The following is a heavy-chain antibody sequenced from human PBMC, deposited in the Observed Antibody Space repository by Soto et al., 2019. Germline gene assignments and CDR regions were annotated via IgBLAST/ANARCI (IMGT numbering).Heavy chain of an antibody. V-gene: IGHV2-5*01. CDR2: IYWHDDK. D-gene: IGHD6-13*01. J-gene: IGHJ4*02. CDR1: GFSLSTTGVG. CDR3: AHRGGAAVGLYYFDY. Sequence: DSGPTLVNPTQTLTLTCTFSGFSLSTTGVGVSWIRQPPGKAPEWLALIYWHDDKRYSPSLKSRLTITKDTSKNQVVLTMTNMDPVDTATYYCAHRGGAAVGLYYFDYWGQGALVTVSS.